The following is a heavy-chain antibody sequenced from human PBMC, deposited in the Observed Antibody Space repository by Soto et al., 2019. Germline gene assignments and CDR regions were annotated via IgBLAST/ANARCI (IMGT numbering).Heavy chain of an antibody. CDR3: ARGDQYDILHRYYAMDV. CDR1: GFTFNKFD. D-gene: IGHD1-26*01. CDR2: IAYDGINK. J-gene: IGHJ6*02. V-gene: IGHV3-30-3*01. Sequence: QVQLVESGGGVVQPGTSLRLSCVASGFTFNKFDMHWIRQTPDKRLQWVAFIAYDGINKHYTGSVKGRFSVSRDNSKNTVSLQMNNLGLEDTATYSCARGDQYDILHRYYAMDVWGPGTTVTISS.